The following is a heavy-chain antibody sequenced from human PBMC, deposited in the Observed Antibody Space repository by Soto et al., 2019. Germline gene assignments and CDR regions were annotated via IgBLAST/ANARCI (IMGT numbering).Heavy chain of an antibody. D-gene: IGHD3-3*01. J-gene: IGHJ6*02. Sequence: GASVKVSCKASGYTFTSYGISWVRQAPGQGLEWMGWISAYSGNTNYAQKLQGRVTMTTDTSTSTAYMELRSLRSDDTAVYYCARDRGKYYDFWSGYRTGYYYYGMDVWGQGTTVTVSS. CDR1: GYTFTSYG. V-gene: IGHV1-18*01. CDR2: ISAYSGNT. CDR3: ARDRGKYYDFWSGYRTGYYYYGMDV.